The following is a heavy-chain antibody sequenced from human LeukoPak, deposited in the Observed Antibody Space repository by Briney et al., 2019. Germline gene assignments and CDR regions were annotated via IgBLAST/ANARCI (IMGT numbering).Heavy chain of an antibody. CDR3: ASVVVPRDDAFDI. V-gene: IGHV4-39*07. J-gene: IGHJ3*02. CDR1: GGSISSDTYY. D-gene: IGHD2-2*01. CDR2: GST. Sequence: SETLSLTCTVSGGSISSDTYYWGWIRQPPGKGLEWIGSGSTYYNPSLKSRVTISVDTSKNLFSLKLTSVTAADTAVYYCASVVVPRDDAFDIWGQGTMVTVSS.